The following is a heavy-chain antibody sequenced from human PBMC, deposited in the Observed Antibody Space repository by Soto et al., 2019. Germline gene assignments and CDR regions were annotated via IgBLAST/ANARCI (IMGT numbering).Heavy chain of an antibody. CDR3: RVAGDYGMGV. CDR1: GFSFNNYG. J-gene: IGHJ6*02. Sequence: QEQLVESGGGVVQSGRSLRLSCAASGFSFNNYGMHWVRQAPGKGLEWVAVIWYDGSNTYYADSVKGRFTISRDNSKNTLYLQMDSLRAEDTAVYYCRVAGDYGMGVWGQGTTVIVSS. CDR2: IWYDGSNT. V-gene: IGHV3-33*01.